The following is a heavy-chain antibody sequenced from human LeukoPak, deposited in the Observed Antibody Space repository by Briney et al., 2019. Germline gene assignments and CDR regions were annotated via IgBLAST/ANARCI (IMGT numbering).Heavy chain of an antibody. Sequence: GASVKVSCKASGFTFTSSAMQWVRQARGQRLEWIGWIVVGSGNTNYAQKFQERVTITRDMSTSTAYMELSSLRSEDTAVYYCARVSLVISLFDYWGQGTLVTVSS. CDR1: GFTFTSSA. D-gene: IGHD3-10*01. V-gene: IGHV1-58*02. J-gene: IGHJ4*02. CDR2: IVVGSGNT. CDR3: ARVSLVISLFDY.